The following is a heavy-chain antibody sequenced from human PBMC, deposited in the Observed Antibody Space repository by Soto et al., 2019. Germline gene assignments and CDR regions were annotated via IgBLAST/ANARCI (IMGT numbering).Heavy chain of an antibody. V-gene: IGHV3-23*01. J-gene: IGHJ6*02. CDR2: ISGSDDST. Sequence: GGSLRLSCAASGFTFSNYAMSWVRQAPGKGLEWVSAISGSDDSTYYADSVKGRFTISRDNSKNTLYLQMNSLGAEDTAVYYCAKDKAGATGRYYYGMDFWGQGTTVTVSS. CDR1: GFTFSNYA. D-gene: IGHD1-26*01. CDR3: AKDKAGATGRYYYGMDF.